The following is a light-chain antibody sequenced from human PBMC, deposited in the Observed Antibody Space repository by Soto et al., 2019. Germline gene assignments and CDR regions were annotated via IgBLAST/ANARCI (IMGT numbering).Light chain of an antibody. CDR2: GAS. CDR1: QSISSSY. J-gene: IGKJ5*01. V-gene: IGKV3-20*01. Sequence: ETVLTQSPGTLSLSPGERATLSCRASQSISSSYLAWYQQKPGQAPRLLIYGASSRATAIPDRFSGSGSGTDYTLTISRLEPEDFAVYYCQQDGSSPPITFGQGTGLEIK. CDR3: QQDGSSPPIT.